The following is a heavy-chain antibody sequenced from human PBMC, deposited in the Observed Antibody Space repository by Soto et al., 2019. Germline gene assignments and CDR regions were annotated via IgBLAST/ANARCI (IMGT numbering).Heavy chain of an antibody. D-gene: IGHD3-3*01. CDR1: GFTFXDFG. Sequence: QPGGSLRLSXAASGFTFXDFGMSWVRQAPGKGLEWVSVISGSGDATYYAASVKGRFTLSRDNSKNTLYLQMNSLTVADTAVYFCAKKVTIYAVDPADYWGQGTQVTVSS. CDR3: AKKVTIYAVDPADY. J-gene: IGHJ4*02. CDR2: ISGSGDAT. V-gene: IGHV3-23*01.